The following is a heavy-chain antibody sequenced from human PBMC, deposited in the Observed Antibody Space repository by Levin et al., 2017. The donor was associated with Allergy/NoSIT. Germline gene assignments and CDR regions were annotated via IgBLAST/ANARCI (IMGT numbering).Heavy chain of an antibody. CDR3: ARVEMATTDLDY. J-gene: IGHJ4*02. V-gene: IGHV1-2*06. CDR1: GYTFTGYY. CDR2: INPNSGGT. D-gene: IGHD5-24*01. Sequence: GESLKISCKASGYTFTGYYMHWVRQAPGQGLEWMGRINPNSGGTNYAQKFQGRVTMTRDTSISTAYMELSRLRSDDTAVYYCARVEMATTDLDYWGQGTLVTVSS.